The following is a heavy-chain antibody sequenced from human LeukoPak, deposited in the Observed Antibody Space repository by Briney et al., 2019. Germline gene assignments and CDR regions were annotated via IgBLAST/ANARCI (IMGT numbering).Heavy chain of an antibody. CDR3: AREGYDILTGSTRAFDI. CDR2: IYYRGGP. D-gene: IGHD3-9*01. J-gene: IGHJ3*02. CDR1: GRPISSGDHY. V-gene: IGHV4-30-4*02. Sequence: PSDPLSLTCTHSGRPISSGDHYWSWIRQPPGKGLEWLGHIYYRGGPNYNPSLKSRVSISVDTSKNQFSLKLTSVTAADTAVYYCAREGYDILTGSTRAFDIWGHGTKVIVSS.